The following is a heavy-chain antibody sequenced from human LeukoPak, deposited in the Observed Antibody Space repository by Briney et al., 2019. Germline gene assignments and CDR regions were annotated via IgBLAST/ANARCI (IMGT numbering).Heavy chain of an antibody. V-gene: IGHV4-59*08. J-gene: IGHJ5*02. CDR1: GGSISSYY. D-gene: IGHD7-27*01. Sequence: SETLSLTCTVSGGSISSYYWSWIRQPPGKGLEWIGYIYYSGSTNYNPSLKSRVTISVDTSKNQFSLKLSSVTAADTAVYYCARSKLGIALDPNNWFDPWGQGTLVTVSS. CDR2: IYYSGST. CDR3: ARSKLGIALDPNNWFDP.